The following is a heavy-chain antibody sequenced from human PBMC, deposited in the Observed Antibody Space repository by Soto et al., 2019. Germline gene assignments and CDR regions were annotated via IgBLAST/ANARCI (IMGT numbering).Heavy chain of an antibody. CDR2: IHYRGST. CDR1: GVSISSSSYF. D-gene: IGHD5-12*01. J-gene: IGHJ4*02. CDR3: ARGIGYYFDS. V-gene: IGHV4-39*01. Sequence: SETLSLTCTVSGVSISSSSYFWGWIRQPPGKGLEWIANIHYRGSTYYNASLKSRVTISVDMSNNQFSLKLSSVTAADSAVYSCARGIGYYFDSWGQRTLVTVSS.